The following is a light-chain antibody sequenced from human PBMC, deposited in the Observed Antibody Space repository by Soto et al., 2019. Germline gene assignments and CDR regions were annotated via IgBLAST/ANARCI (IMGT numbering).Light chain of an antibody. Sequence: EIVLTQSPATLSLSPGERATLSCRASQSVSSYLAWYQQKPGQAPRLLIYDASNRATGIPARFSGSGSGTDFTRTISCLEPEDFAVYYCQQRSNWPPLTLGGGTKVEIK. CDR1: QSVSSY. V-gene: IGKV3-11*01. J-gene: IGKJ4*01. CDR2: DAS. CDR3: QQRSNWPPLT.